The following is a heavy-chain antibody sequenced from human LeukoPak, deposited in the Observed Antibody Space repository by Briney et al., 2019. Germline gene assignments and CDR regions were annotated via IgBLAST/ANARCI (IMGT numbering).Heavy chain of an antibody. Sequence: PSQTLSLTCTVSGGSISSGGYYWSWIRQPPGKGLEWIGYIYHSGSTYYNPSLKSRVTISVDTSKNQFSLKLSSVTAADTAVYYCARIRRDGYNWDYFDYWGQGTLVTVSS. J-gene: IGHJ4*02. CDR1: GGSISSGGYY. CDR3: ARIRRDGYNWDYFDY. V-gene: IGHV4-30-2*01. CDR2: IYHSGST. D-gene: IGHD5-24*01.